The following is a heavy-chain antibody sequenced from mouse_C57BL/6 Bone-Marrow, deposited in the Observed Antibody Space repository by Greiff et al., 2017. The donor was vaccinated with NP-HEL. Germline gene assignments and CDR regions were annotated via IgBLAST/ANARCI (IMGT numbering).Heavy chain of an antibody. CDR1: GYTFTSYW. D-gene: IGHD1-1*01. CDR3: ARLGIYYGSSDWYFDV. V-gene: IGHV1-53*01. CDR2: INPSNGGT. J-gene: IGHJ1*03. Sequence: QVQLQQPGTELVKPGASVKLSCKASGYTFTSYWMHWVKQRPGQGLEWIGNINPSNGGTNYNEKFKSKATLTVDKSSSTAYMQLSSLTSEDSAVYYCARLGIYYGSSDWYFDVWGTGTTVTVSS.